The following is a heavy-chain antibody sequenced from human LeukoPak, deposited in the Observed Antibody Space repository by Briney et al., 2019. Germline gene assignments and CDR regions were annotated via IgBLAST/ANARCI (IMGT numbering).Heavy chain of an antibody. CDR1: GFTFSRHA. J-gene: IGHJ4*02. CDR3: AKGPILRALYYFDY. D-gene: IGHD2-15*01. Sequence: GGSLRLSCAASGFTFSRHAMSWVRQAPGKGLEWVSVVSGSGTGAFYADAVKGRFTISRDNAKNSLDLQMNSLRAEDTAVYYCAKGPILRALYYFDYWGQGTLVTVSS. CDR2: VSGSGTGA. V-gene: IGHV3-23*01.